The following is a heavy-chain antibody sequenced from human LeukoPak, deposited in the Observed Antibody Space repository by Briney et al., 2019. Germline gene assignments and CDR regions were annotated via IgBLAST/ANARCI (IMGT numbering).Heavy chain of an antibody. CDR1: GFTFSSYS. CDR3: ARGHYGDYEGLDP. V-gene: IGHV3-21*01. J-gene: IGHJ5*02. Sequence: PGGSLRLSCAASGFTFSSYSMNWVRQAPGKGLEWVSSISSSSSYIYYADSVKGRFTISRDNAKNSLYLQMNSLRAEDTAVYYCARGHYGDYEGLDPWGQGTLVTVSS. D-gene: IGHD4-17*01. CDR2: ISSSSSYI.